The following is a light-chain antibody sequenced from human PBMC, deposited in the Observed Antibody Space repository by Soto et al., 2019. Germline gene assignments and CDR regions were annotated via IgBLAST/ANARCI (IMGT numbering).Light chain of an antibody. CDR2: DVS. V-gene: IGLV2-14*01. CDR3: SSYTSSFYV. J-gene: IGLJ1*01. Sequence: QSVLTQPASVSGSPGQSITISCTGTSIDVGGYNYVSWYQQHPGKAPKLMIYDVSNRPSGVSSRFSGSKSGNTASLTISGLQAEDEADYYCSSYTSSFYVFGTGTKVTVL. CDR1: SIDVGGYNY.